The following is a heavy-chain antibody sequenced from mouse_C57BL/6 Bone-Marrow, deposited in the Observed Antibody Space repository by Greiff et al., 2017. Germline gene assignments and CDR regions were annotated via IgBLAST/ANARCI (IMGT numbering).Heavy chain of an antibody. V-gene: IGHV1-7*01. D-gene: IGHD1-1*01. CDR2: INPSSGYT. J-gene: IGHJ2*01. CDR3: ARWDYYGRGVFDY. CDR1: GYTFTSYW. Sequence: QVQLQQSGAELAKPGASVTLSCKASGYTFTSYWMHWVKQRPGQGLEWIGYINPSSGYTKYNQKFKDKATLTADNSSSTAYMQLSSLTYEDAAVYYCARWDYYGRGVFDYWGQGTTLTVSS.